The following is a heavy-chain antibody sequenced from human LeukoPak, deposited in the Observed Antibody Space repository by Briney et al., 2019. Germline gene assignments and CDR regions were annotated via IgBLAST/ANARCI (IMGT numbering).Heavy chain of an antibody. CDR3: ARWGSTSCYDY. D-gene: IGHD2-2*01. CDR1: GFTFNTYA. Sequence: GGSLRLSCAASGFTFNTYAMHWVRQAPGEGLEYVSAISTDGGGTYYANSVKGRFTISRDNSKNTLYLQMGSLRAEDMAVYYCARWGSTSCYDYWGQGALVTVSS. CDR2: ISTDGGGT. J-gene: IGHJ4*02. V-gene: IGHV3-64*01.